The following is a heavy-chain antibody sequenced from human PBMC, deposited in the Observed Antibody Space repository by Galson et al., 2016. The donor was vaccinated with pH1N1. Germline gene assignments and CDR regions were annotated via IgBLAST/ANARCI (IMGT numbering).Heavy chain of an antibody. CDR1: GYTFTSFY. V-gene: IGHV1-2*06. CDR2: INPNRGDS. D-gene: IGHD5-12*01. J-gene: IGHJ4*02. Sequence: CKASGYTFTSFYIHWVRQAPGQGLEWMGRINPNRGDSNFAQKFQGRVAMTSDTSISTAYMELSSLRSDDTAFYYCAKASDLSAYDLDYFDYWGQGTLVTVSS. CDR3: AKASDLSAYDLDYFDY.